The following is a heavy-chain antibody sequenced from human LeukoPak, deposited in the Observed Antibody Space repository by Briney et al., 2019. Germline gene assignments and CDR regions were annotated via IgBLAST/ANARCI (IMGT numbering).Heavy chain of an antibody. CDR2: MSSGGSA. CDR3: ARDQTYYVSSGYYYVTYLQH. CDR1: GASISSSY. Sequence: SETLSLTCTVSGASISSSYCTWIRQSAGEGLEWIGRMSSGGSATYNPSFKGRVTMSLDTSKRQFSLNLSSVTAADTAVYYCARDQTYYVSSGYYYVTYLQHWGQGILVTVSS. J-gene: IGHJ1*01. V-gene: IGHV4-4*07. D-gene: IGHD3-22*01.